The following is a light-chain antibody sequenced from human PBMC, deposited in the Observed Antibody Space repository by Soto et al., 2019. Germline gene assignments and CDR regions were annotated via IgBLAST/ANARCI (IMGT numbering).Light chain of an antibody. V-gene: IGKV3-11*01. Sequence: IVLTQSPATVSLSPGERATLSCRASRSVSNYLAWYQQKPGQPPRLLIYDASNRATGIPARFSGSGSGTDFTLTISSLEPEDFAVYYCQQRDSWPRTFGQGTKVDIK. CDR2: DAS. CDR1: RSVSNY. CDR3: QQRDSWPRT. J-gene: IGKJ1*01.